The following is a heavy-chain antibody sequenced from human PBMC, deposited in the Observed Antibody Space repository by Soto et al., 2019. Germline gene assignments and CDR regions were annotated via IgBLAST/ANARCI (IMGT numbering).Heavy chain of an antibody. CDR3: ARGRRIAAPSVMYYYYGMDV. V-gene: IGHV4-31*02. J-gene: IGHJ6*02. Sequence: SETLSLTCTVSGGSISSGGYYWSWIRQHPGKGLEWIGYIYYSGSTYYNPSLKSRVTISVDTSKNQFSLKLSSVTAADTAVYYCARGRRIAAPSVMYYYYGMDVWGQGTTVTVSS. CDR2: IYYSGST. D-gene: IGHD6-13*01. CDR1: GGSISSGGYY.